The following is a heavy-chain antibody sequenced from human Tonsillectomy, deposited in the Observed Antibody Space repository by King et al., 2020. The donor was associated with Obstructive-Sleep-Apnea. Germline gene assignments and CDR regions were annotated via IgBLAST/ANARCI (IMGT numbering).Heavy chain of an antibody. J-gene: IGHJ6*02. Sequence: VQLVESGGGLVKSGGSLRLSCAASGFTFSDYYMSWIRQAPGKGLEWVSYITSSGTTIFSADSVKGRFTISRDNAKNSLYLQMNSLRAEDTAVYYCARDLRRDDDILTGPSYYYGMDVWGQGTTVTVSS. CDR1: GFTFSDYY. CDR2: ITSSGTTI. V-gene: IGHV3-11*01. CDR3: ARDLRRDDDILTGPSYYYGMDV. D-gene: IGHD3-9*01.